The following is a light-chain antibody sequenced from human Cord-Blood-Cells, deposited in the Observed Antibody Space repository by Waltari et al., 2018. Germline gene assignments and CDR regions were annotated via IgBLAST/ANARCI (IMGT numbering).Light chain of an antibody. Sequence: EIVMMQSPATLSVSQGERATLSCRASQSVSSNLAWYQQKPGQAPRLLIYGASTRATGIPARFSGSGSGTEFTLTISSLQSEDFAVYYCQQYNNWPWTFGQGTKVEIK. CDR2: GAS. CDR3: QQYNNWPWT. V-gene: IGKV3-15*01. CDR1: QSVSSN. J-gene: IGKJ1*01.